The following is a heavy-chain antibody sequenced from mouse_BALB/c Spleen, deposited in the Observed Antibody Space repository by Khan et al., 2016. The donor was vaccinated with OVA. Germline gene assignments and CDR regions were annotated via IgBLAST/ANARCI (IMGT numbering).Heavy chain of an antibody. Sequence: EVKLLESGPGLVKPSQSLSLTCTVTGYSITSDYAWNWIRQFPGNKLEWLGFISYSGNTNYNPSLKSRISITRDTSKNQFFLQLNSVTTEDTATYYWARICGGDFDYWGQGNTLKVS. CDR1: GYSITSDYA. CDR2: ISYSGNT. J-gene: IGHJ2*01. CDR3: ARICGGDFDY. V-gene: IGHV3-2*02.